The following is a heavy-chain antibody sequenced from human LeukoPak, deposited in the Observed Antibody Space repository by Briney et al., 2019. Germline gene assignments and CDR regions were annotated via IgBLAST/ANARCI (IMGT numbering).Heavy chain of an antibody. Sequence: GESLKISCKGSGYIFSIYWIAWVRQMPGKGLEWMGIIYPGDFDTRYSPSFQGQATISVDKSISTAYLQWSSLKTSDTAIYYCARPLHNNRLDAFDIWGQGTMVTVSS. CDR1: GYIFSIYW. V-gene: IGHV5-51*01. CDR3: ARPLHNNRLDAFDI. CDR2: IYPGDFDT. J-gene: IGHJ3*02. D-gene: IGHD1/OR15-1a*01.